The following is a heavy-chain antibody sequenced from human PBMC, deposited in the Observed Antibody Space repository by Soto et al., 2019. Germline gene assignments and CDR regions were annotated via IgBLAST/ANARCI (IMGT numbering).Heavy chain of an antibody. CDR1: GYTFTSYG. Sequence: QVHLVQAGAEVKKPGASVKVSCTASGYTFTSYGISWVRQAPGQGLAWMGWISAYNGNTNYAQKLQRRVTMTTDTSTSTSYTKLRSLSSDDTAVYYCARVTINWNYYCYGMDAWGQGTTVTVSS. J-gene: IGHJ6*02. D-gene: IGHD1-1*01. CDR2: ISAYNGNT. V-gene: IGHV1-18*04. CDR3: ARVTINWNYYCYGMDA.